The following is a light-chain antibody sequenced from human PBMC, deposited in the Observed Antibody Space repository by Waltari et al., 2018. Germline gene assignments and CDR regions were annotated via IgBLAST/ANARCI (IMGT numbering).Light chain of an antibody. Sequence: EIVLTQSPGTLSLSPGERSTLSCRASQSVTGISLTWYQQKLGQAPRLLIYGTSSMATGTPDRFSGSGSGTDFTLTISRLEPEDVAVYYCQQYDGEVVTFGGGTKVEI. CDR1: QSVTGIS. CDR2: GTS. V-gene: IGKV3-20*01. CDR3: QQYDGEVVT. J-gene: IGKJ4*01.